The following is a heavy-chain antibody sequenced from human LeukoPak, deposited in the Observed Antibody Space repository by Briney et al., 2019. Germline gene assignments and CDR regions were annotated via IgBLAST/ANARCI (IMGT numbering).Heavy chain of an antibody. CDR1: GGSISSSYY. V-gene: IGHV4-61*01. CDR3: ARGPLPDGYAYYFDY. J-gene: IGHJ4*02. D-gene: IGHD5-24*01. CDR2: IYYSGST. Sequence: SGTLSLTCAVSGGSISSSYYWSWIRQPPGKGLEWIGYIYYSGSTNYNPSLKSRVTISVDTSKNQFSLKLSSVTAADTAVYYCARGPLPDGYAYYFDYWGQGTLVTVSS.